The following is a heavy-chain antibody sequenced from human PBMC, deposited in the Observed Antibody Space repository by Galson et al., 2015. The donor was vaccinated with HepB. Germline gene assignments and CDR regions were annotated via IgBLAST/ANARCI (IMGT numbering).Heavy chain of an antibody. CDR1: GFPSNTYA. Sequence: SLRLSCAGSGFPSNTYAMTWVRQAPGKGLEWVSAISGSGASKFYADSVKGRFTLFRDDSKNSLYPQMNSLRAEDTAVYYCARSTFDYWGQGTLVTVSS. V-gene: IGHV3-23*01. J-gene: IGHJ4*02. D-gene: IGHD5/OR15-5a*01. CDR3: ARSTFDY. CDR2: ISGSGASK.